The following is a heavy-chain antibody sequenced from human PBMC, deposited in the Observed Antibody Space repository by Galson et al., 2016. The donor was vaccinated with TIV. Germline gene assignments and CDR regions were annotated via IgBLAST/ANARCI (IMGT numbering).Heavy chain of an antibody. CDR3: ARLPSYYGSGNHWFEP. V-gene: IGHV1-69*13. CDR1: GGIFRSYA. CDR2: IIAIFGTA. J-gene: IGHJ5*02. D-gene: IGHD3-10*01. Sequence: SVKVSCKASGGIFRSYAISWVRQAPGQGLEWMGRIIAIFGTADYAQKFQGRVTITADESTNTAYMELSSLGSEDTAVYYCARLPSYYGSGNHWFEPWGQGTLVTVSS.